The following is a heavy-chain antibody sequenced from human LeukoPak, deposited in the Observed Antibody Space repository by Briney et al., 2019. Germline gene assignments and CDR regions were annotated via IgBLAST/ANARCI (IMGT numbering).Heavy chain of an antibody. CDR3: EVRYYGSGSSIEKDY. J-gene: IGHJ4*02. V-gene: IGHV4-34*01. D-gene: IGHD3-10*01. CDR2: INHTGST. Sequence: SETLSLTCAVHGGSFSDYYWSWIRQPPGKGLEWIGEINHTGSTDYNPSLKSRVTISVDTSKNQFSLKLSSVTAADTAVYYCEVRYYGSGSSIEKDYWGQGTLVTVSS. CDR1: GGSFSDYY.